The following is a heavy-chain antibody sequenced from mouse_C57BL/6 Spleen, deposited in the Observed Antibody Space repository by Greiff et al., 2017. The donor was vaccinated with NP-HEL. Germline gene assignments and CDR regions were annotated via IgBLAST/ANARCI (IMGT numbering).Heavy chain of an antibody. Sequence: VQLQQPGAELVKPGASVKMSCKASGYTFTSYWITWVKQRPGQGLEWIGDIYPGSGSTNYNEKFKSKATLTVDTSSSTAYMQLSSLTSEDSAVYYCARDYGSQLYVDYWGQGTTLTVSS. CDR1: GYTFTSYW. D-gene: IGHD1-1*01. V-gene: IGHV1-55*01. CDR3: ARDYGSQLYVDY. J-gene: IGHJ2*01. CDR2: IYPGSGST.